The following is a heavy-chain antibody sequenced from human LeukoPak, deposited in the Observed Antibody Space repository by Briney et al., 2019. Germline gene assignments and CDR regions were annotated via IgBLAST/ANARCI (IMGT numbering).Heavy chain of an antibody. CDR3: AIIVDILTGYYPYGMDV. CDR2: MNPNSGNT. J-gene: IGHJ6*02. Sequence: GASVKVSCKASGYTFTSYDINWVRQATGQGLEWMGWMNPNSGNTGYAQKFQGRVTMTRNTSISTAYMELSSLRSEDTAVYYCAIIVDILTGYYPYGMDVWGQGTTVTVSS. CDR1: GYTFTSYD. V-gene: IGHV1-8*01. D-gene: IGHD3-9*01.